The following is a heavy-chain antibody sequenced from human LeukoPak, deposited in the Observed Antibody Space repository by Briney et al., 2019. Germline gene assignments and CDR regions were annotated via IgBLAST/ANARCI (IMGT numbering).Heavy chain of an antibody. Sequence: ASVKVSCKASGYTFTGYYMHWVRQAPGQGLEWVGWINPNSGGTNYAQKFQGRVTMTRDTSISTAYMELSRLRSDDTAVYYCARAGDSSSERAWFDPWGQGTMVTVSS. J-gene: IGHJ5*02. V-gene: IGHV1-2*02. CDR1: GYTFTGYY. CDR3: ARAGDSSSERAWFDP. D-gene: IGHD6-13*01. CDR2: INPNSGGT.